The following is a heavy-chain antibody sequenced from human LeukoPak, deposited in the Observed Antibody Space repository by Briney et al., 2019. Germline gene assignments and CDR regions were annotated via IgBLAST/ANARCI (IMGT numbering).Heavy chain of an antibody. CDR2: INPNSGGT. D-gene: IGHD3-3*01. J-gene: IGHJ6*02. V-gene: IGHV1-2*02. Sequence: GASVKVSCKASGYTFTGYYMHWVRQAPGQGLEWMGWINPNSGGTNYAQKFQGRVTMTRDTSISTAYMELSRLRSDDTAVYYCARDPRAAVDFWSGYYSNYYGMDVWGQGTTVTVSS. CDR3: ARDPRAAVDFWSGYYSNYYGMDV. CDR1: GYTFTGYY.